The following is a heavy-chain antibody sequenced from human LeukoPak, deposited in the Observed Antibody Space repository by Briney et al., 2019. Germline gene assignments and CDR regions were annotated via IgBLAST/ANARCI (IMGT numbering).Heavy chain of an antibody. Sequence: GGSLRLFCAASGFTVSSNYMSWVRQAPGKGLEWVSVIYSGGSTYYADSVKGRFTISRDNSKNTPYLQMNSLRAEDTAVYYCARDYYDSSGYYLTDYWGQGTLVTVSS. J-gene: IGHJ4*02. CDR2: IYSGGST. D-gene: IGHD3-22*01. CDR1: GFTVSSNY. CDR3: ARDYYDSSGYYLTDY. V-gene: IGHV3-53*01.